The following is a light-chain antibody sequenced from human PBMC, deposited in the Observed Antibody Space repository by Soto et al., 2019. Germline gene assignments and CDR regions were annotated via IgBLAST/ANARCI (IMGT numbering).Light chain of an antibody. CDR1: SSDVGGYNY. J-gene: IGLJ2*01. CDR2: EVS. V-gene: IGLV2-8*01. Sequence: QSALTQPPSASGSPGQSVTISCTGTSSDVGGYNYVSWYQQHPGKAPKLMILEVSKRPSGVPDRFSGSKSGITASLTVCGLQAEDEADYYCSSYAGGNNLVFGGGTKLTVL. CDR3: SSYAGGNNLV.